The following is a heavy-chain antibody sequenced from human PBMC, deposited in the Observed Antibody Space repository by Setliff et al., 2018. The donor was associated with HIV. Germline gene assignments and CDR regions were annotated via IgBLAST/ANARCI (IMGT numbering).Heavy chain of an antibody. D-gene: IGHD3-3*01. CDR3: AHSRTIFGVVIIDTCFDY. Sequence: SGPTLVNPAQTLTLTCTFSGFSLATSGVGVGWIRQPPGMALEWLALIYWNDDKRYSPSLKSRLTITKDTSKNQVVLTMTNMDPVDTATYYCAHSRTIFGVVIIDTCFDYWGQGTLVTVSS. J-gene: IGHJ4*02. V-gene: IGHV2-5*01. CDR1: GFSLATSGVG. CDR2: IYWNDDK.